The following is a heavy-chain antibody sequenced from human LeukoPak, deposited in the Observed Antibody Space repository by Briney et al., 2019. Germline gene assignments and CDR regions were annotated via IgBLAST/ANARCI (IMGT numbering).Heavy chain of an antibody. CDR2: INPNSGGT. Sequence: ASVKVSRKASGYTFTGYYMHWVRQAPGQGLEWMGWINPNSGGTNYAQKFQGRVTMTRDTSISTAYMELSRLRSDDTAVYYCARIPDIVVVPAVDDAFDIWGQGTMVTVSS. V-gene: IGHV1-2*02. D-gene: IGHD2-2*01. CDR1: GYTFTGYY. J-gene: IGHJ3*02. CDR3: ARIPDIVVVPAVDDAFDI.